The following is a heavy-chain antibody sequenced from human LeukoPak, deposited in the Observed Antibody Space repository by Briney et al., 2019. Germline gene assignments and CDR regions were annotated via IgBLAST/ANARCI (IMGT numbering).Heavy chain of an antibody. CDR2: DSYSVST. V-gene: IGHV4-39*01. CDR3: AKLGERLGDHPYGFDI. D-gene: IGHD2-21*01. CDR1: GGSIRARIYY. Sequence: SETLSLTCIVSGGSIRARIYYWVWVRQPPGTGLEWIVCDSYSVSTNYNPSFNSRVTISVETSKTQFSLKLSSRTPTDPPLYSCAKLGERLGDHPYGFDIWGKGTMVTVSS. J-gene: IGHJ3*02.